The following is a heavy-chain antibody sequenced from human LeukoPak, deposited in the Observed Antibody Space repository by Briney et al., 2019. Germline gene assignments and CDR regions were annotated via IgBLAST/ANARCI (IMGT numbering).Heavy chain of an antibody. V-gene: IGHV4-59*01. CDR3: ARRGSYYWFDP. CDR2: IYYSGGT. J-gene: IGHJ5*02. D-gene: IGHD1-26*01. CDR1: GDSIRSYY. Sequence: SETLSLTCTVSGDSIRSYYWNWIRQPPGKGLEWIGYIYYSGGTNYTPSLKSRVTISVDTSTNQFSLRLSSVTAADTAVYYCARRGSYYWFDPWGQGTLVTVSS.